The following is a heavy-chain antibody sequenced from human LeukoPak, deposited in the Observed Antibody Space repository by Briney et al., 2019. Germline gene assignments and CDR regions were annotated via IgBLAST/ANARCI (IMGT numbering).Heavy chain of an antibody. CDR3: ARSAGEIYYYYGMDV. J-gene: IGHJ6*02. CDR2: ISYDGSNE. V-gene: IGHV3-30*03. Sequence: PGRSLRLSCAASGFTFSSYGMHWVRQAPGKGLEWVAGISYDGSNEYYADSVKGRFTISRDNPNNTLYLQMNSLRAEDTAVYYCARSAGEIYYYYGMDVWGQGTTVTVSS. CDR1: GFTFSSYG. D-gene: IGHD3-16*01.